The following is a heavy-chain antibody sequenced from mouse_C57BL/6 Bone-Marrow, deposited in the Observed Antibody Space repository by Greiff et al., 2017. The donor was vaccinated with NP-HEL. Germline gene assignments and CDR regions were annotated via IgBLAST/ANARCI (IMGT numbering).Heavy chain of an antibody. J-gene: IGHJ4*01. CDR2: IDPSDSYT. V-gene: IGHV1-69*01. CDR1: GYTFTSYW. Sequence: VQLQQPGAELVMPGASVKLSCKASGYTFTSYWMHWVKQRPGQGLEWTGEIDPSDSYTNYNQKFKGKSTLTVDKSSSTAYMQLSSLTSEDSAVYYCARGGRNFPYYYAMDYWGQGTSVTVSS. CDR3: ARGGRNFPYYYAMDY.